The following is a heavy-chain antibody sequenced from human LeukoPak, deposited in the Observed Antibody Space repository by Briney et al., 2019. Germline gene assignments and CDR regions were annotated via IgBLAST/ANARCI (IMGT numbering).Heavy chain of an antibody. CDR2: IYRDDSP. D-gene: IGHD6-25*01. V-gene: IGHV3-66*01. J-gene: IGHJ3*02. Sequence: PGGSLRLSCAASGFTFDDYTMHWVRQAPGKGLEWVSFIYRDDSPYYADSVKGRFTISSDTSKNTLYLQMNSLRAEDTAVYYCARTNRKAAGAFDIWGQGTMVTVSS. CDR1: GFTFDDYT. CDR3: ARTNRKAAGAFDI.